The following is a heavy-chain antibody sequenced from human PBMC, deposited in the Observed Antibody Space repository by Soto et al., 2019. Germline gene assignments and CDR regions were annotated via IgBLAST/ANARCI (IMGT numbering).Heavy chain of an antibody. Sequence: ETLSLTCTVSGGCISSYYWSWIRQPPGKGLEWIGYIYYSGSTNYNPSLKSRVTISVDTSKNQFSLKLSSVTAADTAVYYCARAMTTVTTLDYWGQGTLVTVSS. CDR2: IYYSGST. D-gene: IGHD4-17*01. V-gene: IGHV4-59*12. CDR3: ARAMTTVTTLDY. CDR1: GGCISSYY. J-gene: IGHJ4*02.